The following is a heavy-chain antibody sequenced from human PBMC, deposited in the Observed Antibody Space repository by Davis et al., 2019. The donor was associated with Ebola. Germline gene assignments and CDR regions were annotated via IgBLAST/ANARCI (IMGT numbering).Heavy chain of an antibody. Sequence: GGSLRLSCKGSGYSFTSYWIGWVRQLPGKGLEWMGIIYPGDSDTRYSPSFQGQVTISADKSISTAYLQWSSLKASDTAMYYCARRGTTVTTYNWFDPWGQGTLVTVSS. D-gene: IGHD4-17*01. J-gene: IGHJ5*02. CDR3: ARRGTTVTTYNWFDP. CDR1: GYSFTSYW. CDR2: IYPGDSDT. V-gene: IGHV5-51*01.